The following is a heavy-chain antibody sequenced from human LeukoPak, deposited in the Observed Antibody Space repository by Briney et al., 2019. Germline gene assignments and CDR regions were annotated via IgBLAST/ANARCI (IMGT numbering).Heavy chain of an antibody. Sequence: ASVKVSCKASGGTFSSYAISWVRQAPGQGLEWMGGIIPIFGTANYAQKFQGRVTITTDESTSTAYMELSSLRSEDTAVYYCARARGMNWAVVPAAIGWFDPWGQGTLVTVSS. J-gene: IGHJ5*02. CDR2: IIPIFGTA. CDR1: GGTFSSYA. CDR3: ARARGMNWAVVPAAIGWFDP. V-gene: IGHV1-69*05. D-gene: IGHD2-2*02.